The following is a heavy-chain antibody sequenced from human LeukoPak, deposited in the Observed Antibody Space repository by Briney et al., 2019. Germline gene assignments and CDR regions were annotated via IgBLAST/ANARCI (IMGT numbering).Heavy chain of an antibody. Sequence: GGSLRLSCAASRFTFSSYAMHWVRQAPGKGLEWVAVISYDGSNKYYADSVKGRFTISRDNSKNTLYLQMNSLRAEDTAVYYCARDRPVAGNYWGQGTLVTVSS. J-gene: IGHJ4*02. CDR1: RFTFSSYA. CDR2: ISYDGSNK. D-gene: IGHD6-19*01. CDR3: ARDRPVAGNY. V-gene: IGHV3-30*04.